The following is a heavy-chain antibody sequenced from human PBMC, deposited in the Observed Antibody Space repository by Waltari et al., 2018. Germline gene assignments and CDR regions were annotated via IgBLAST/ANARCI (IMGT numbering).Heavy chain of an antibody. V-gene: IGHV3-74*01. J-gene: IGHJ5*02. CDR3: TRDVPHSNFDP. D-gene: IGHD6-13*01. Sequence: EVQLVESGGGLVQPGGSLRLSCVGSGFTFSGHWMHWVRQAPGKGLVWGSHINIDGTTTTYADSVKGRFTISRDNAKNTLYLQMNSLRVDDTAVYYCTRDVPHSNFDPWGQGTLVTVSS. CDR1: GFTFSGHW. CDR2: INIDGTTT.